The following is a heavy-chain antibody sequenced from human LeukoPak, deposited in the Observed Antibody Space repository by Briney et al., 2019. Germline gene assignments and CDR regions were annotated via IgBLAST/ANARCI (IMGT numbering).Heavy chain of an antibody. J-gene: IGHJ4*02. CDR1: GGSISSSSYY. CDR2: IYYSGST. D-gene: IGHD6-13*01. CDR3: ARLRGQQLAIGY. Sequence: SETLSLTCTVSGGSISSSSYYWGWIRQPPGKGLEWIGSIYYSGSTYYNPSLKSRVTISVDTSKNQFSLKLSSVTAADTAVYYRARLRGQQLAIGYWGQGTLVTVSS. V-gene: IGHV4-39*01.